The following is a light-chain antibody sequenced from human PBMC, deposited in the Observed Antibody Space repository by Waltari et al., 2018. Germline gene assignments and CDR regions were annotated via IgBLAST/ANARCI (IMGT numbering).Light chain of an antibody. CDR3: CSYAGSFTWV. Sequence: QSAPTQPASVSGSPGQSITISCTGTNSDVGRYNLVLWYQQHPDKAPKLIIYDVTERPSGVSDRLSGSKSGNTASLTISGLQAEDEADYYCCSYAGSFTWVFGGGTKLTVL. J-gene: IGLJ3*02. V-gene: IGLV2-23*02. CDR1: NSDVGRYNL. CDR2: DVT.